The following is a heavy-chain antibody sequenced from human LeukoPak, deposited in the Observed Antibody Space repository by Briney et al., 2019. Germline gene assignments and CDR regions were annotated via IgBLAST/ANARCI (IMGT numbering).Heavy chain of an antibody. V-gene: IGHV3-48*03. D-gene: IGHD5-12*01. Sequence: GGSLRLSCAASGFTFSSYEMNWVRQAPGKGLEWVLYISSSGSTIYYADSVKGRFTISRDNAKNSLYLQMNSLRAEDTAVYYCARGMSGYILPKNWGQGTLVTVSS. CDR3: ARGMSGYILPKN. CDR2: ISSSGSTI. J-gene: IGHJ4*02. CDR1: GFTFSSYE.